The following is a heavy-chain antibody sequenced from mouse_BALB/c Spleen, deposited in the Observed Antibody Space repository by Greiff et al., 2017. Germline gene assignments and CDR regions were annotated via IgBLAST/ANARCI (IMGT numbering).Heavy chain of an antibody. D-gene: IGHD3-3*01. CDR3: ARWGGLDY. J-gene: IGHJ2*01. CDR1: GFNIKDTY. CDR2: IDPANGNT. V-gene: IGHV14-3*02. Sequence: EVQLQESGAELVKPGASVKLSCTASGFNIKDTYMHWVKQRPEQGLEWIGRIDPANGNTKYDPKFQGKATITADTSSNTAYLQLSSLTSEDTAVYYGARWGGLDYWGQGTTLTVSS.